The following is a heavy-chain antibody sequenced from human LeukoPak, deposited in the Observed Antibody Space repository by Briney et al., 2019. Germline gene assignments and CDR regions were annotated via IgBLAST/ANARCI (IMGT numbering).Heavy chain of an antibody. CDR3: AKATGYLL. V-gene: IGHV3-53*01. Sequence: GGSLRLSCTVSGFTVSSNSMSWVRQAPGKGLEWVSFIYSDNTHYSDSVKGRFTISRDNSENTLFLRMNSLRAEDTAVYYCAKATGYLLWGQGTLVIVSS. CDR1: GFTVSSNS. J-gene: IGHJ4*02. CDR2: IYSDNT. D-gene: IGHD1-14*01.